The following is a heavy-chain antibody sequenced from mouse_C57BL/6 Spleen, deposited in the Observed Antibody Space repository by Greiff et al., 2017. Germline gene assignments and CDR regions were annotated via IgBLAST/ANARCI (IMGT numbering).Heavy chain of an antibody. V-gene: IGHV1-54*01. CDR2: INPGSGGT. CDR1: GYAFTNYL. Sequence: QVQLKESGAELVRPGTSVKVSCKASGYAFTNYLIEWVKQRPGQGLEWIGVINPGSGGTNYNEKFKGKATLTADKSSSTAYMQLSSLTSEDSAVYFCARGAYDYDEVYYAMDYWGQGTSVTVSS. CDR3: ARGAYDYDEVYYAMDY. J-gene: IGHJ4*01. D-gene: IGHD2-4*01.